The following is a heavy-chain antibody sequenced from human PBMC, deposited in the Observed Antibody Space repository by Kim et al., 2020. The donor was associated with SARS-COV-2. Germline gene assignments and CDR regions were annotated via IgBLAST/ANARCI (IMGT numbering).Heavy chain of an antibody. CDR3: ARRDMVRGVMGY. J-gene: IGHJ4*02. CDR2: ISYDGSNK. D-gene: IGHD3-10*01. Sequence: GGSLRLSCAASGFTFSSYGMHWVRQAPGKGLEWVAVISYDGSNKYYADSVKGRFTISRDNSKNTLYLQMNSLRAEDTAVYYCARRDMVRGVMGYWGQGTLVTVSS. CDR1: GFTFSSYG. V-gene: IGHV3-30*03.